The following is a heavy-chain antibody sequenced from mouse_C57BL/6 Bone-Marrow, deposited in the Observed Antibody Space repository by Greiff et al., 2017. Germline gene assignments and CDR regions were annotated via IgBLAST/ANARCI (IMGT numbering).Heavy chain of an antibody. Sequence: QVQLQQSGAELVRPGASVKLSCKASGYTFTDYYINWVKQRPGQGLEWIARIYPGSGKTYYNENFKGKATLTAEKSSSTAYMQLSSLTSEDSAVYFCARGEAYYAMDYWGQGTSVTVSS. CDR1: GYTFTDYY. J-gene: IGHJ4*01. CDR2: IYPGSGKT. D-gene: IGHD2-13*01. V-gene: IGHV1-76*01. CDR3: ARGEAYYAMDY.